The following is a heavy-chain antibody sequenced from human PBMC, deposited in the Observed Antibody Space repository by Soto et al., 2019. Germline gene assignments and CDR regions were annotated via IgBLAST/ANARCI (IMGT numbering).Heavy chain of an antibody. J-gene: IGHJ4*02. V-gene: IGHV1-69*02. CDR3: ASDDYGVTGYYFDY. CDR1: GGTFSSYT. CDR2: IIPILGIA. Sequence: SVNVSCNASGGTFSSYTVSWVRQAPGQGLEWMGRIIPILGIANYAQKFQGRVTITADKSTSTAYMELSSLRSEDTAVYYCASDDYGVTGYYFDYWGQGTLVTVSS. D-gene: IGHD4-17*01.